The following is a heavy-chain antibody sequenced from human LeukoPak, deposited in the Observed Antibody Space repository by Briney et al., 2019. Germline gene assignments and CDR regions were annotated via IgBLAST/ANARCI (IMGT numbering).Heavy chain of an antibody. CDR1: GYTLTELS. V-gene: IGHV1-24*01. CDR3: ARDRGYSYGS. D-gene: IGHD5-18*01. Sequence: ASVKVSCKVSGYTLTELSMHWVRQAPGKGLEWMGGFDPEDGETIYAQKFQGRVTMTTDTSTSTAYMELRSLRSDDTAVYYCARDRGYSYGSWGQGTLVTVSS. CDR2: FDPEDGET. J-gene: IGHJ5*02.